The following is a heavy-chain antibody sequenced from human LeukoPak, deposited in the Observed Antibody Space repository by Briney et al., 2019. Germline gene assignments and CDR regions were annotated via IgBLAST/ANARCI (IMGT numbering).Heavy chain of an antibody. J-gene: IGHJ4*02. CDR1: GCTFTGYY. Sequence: ASVKVSCKASGCTFTGYYMHWVRQAPGQGLEWMGWINPNSGGTNYAQKFQGRVTMTRDTSISTAYMELSRLRSDDTAVYYCARVLFGLVKGQYYFDYWGQGTLVTVSS. D-gene: IGHD6-19*01. CDR2: INPNSGGT. CDR3: ARVLFGLVKGQYYFDY. V-gene: IGHV1-2*02.